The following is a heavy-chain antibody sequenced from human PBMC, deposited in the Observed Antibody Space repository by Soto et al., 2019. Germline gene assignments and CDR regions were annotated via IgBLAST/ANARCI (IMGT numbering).Heavy chain of an antibody. CDR3: AHGSGLLSDY. D-gene: IGHD6-19*01. CDR2: IYWDDDK. J-gene: IGHJ4*02. V-gene: IGHV2-5*02. Sequence: GVNWIRQPPGKALEWLALIYWDDDKQYSPSLKSRLTITKDTSKNQVVLTMTNIDPVDTATYYCAHGSGLLSDYWGQGTLVTVSS. CDR1: G.